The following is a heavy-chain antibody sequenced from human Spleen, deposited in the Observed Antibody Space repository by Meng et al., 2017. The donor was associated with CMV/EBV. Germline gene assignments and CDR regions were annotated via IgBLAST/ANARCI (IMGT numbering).Heavy chain of an antibody. CDR2: ISSSSKYI. V-gene: IGHV3-21*01. CDR3: ARDYCSTTSCYVGENGMDV. Sequence: GESLKISCAASGFTFSSYGMHWVRQAPGRGLEWVSAISSSSKYIYYADSVKGRFTISRDNAKNSLYLQMNSLGAEDTAVYYCARDYCSTTSCYVGENGMDVWGQGTTVTVSS. CDR1: GFTFSSYG. D-gene: IGHD2-2*01. J-gene: IGHJ6*02.